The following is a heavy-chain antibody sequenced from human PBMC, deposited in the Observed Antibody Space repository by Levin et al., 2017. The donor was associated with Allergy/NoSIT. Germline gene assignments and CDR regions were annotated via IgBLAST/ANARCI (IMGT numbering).Heavy chain of an antibody. CDR1: GGSISSGSYY. CDR2: IYSSGSA. CDR3: ARAEVGSEH. J-gene: IGHJ4*02. V-gene: IGHV4-61*02. D-gene: IGHD3-10*01. Sequence: PSETLSLTRKVSGGSISSGSYYWSWIRQPAAKGLEWIGRIYSSGSANYNPSLKSRVTISVDTSKNQFSLKLSSVTAADTAVYYCARAEVGSEHWGQGTLVTVSS.